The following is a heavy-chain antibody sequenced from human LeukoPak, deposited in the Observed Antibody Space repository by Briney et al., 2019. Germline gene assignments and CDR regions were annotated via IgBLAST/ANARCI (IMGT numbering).Heavy chain of an antibody. V-gene: IGHV1-2*02. CDR2: INPNSGGT. CDR3: ASDPCSSTSCYYY. D-gene: IGHD2-2*01. Sequence: GASVKVSCKASGYTLTGYYMHWVRQAPGQGLEWMGWINPNSGGTNYAQKFQGRVTMTRDTSISTAYMELSRLRSDDTAVYYCASDPCSSTSCYYYWGQGTLVTVSS. J-gene: IGHJ4*02. CDR1: GYTLTGYY.